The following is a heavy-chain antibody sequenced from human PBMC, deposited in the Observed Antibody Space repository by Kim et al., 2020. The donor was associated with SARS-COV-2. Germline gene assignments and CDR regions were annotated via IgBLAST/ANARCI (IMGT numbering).Heavy chain of an antibody. CDR2: T. J-gene: IGHJ6*02. CDR3: ARGRYYYGMDV. Sequence: TNCNPSLKSRVTISVDTSKNQFSLKLSSVTAADTAVYYCARGRYYYGMDVWGQGTTVTVSS. V-gene: IGHV4-34*01.